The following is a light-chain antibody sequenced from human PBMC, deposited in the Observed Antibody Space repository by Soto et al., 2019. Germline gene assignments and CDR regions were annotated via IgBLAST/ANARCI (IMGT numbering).Light chain of an antibody. CDR1: SSDVGSYNL. CDR2: EGS. J-gene: IGLJ1*01. V-gene: IGLV2-23*01. Sequence: QSALTQPASVSGSPGQSITISCTGTSSDVGSYNLVSWYQQHPGKAPKLMIYEGSKRPSGVSNRFSGSKSGNTASLTISGLQAEDEADYYCCSYAGSSTSYVFGIGTKLTVL. CDR3: CSYAGSSTSYV.